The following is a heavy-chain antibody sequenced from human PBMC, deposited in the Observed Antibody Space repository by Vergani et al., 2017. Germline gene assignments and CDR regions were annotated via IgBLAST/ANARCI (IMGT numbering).Heavy chain of an antibody. D-gene: IGHD3-3*01. V-gene: IGHV1-3*01. CDR2: INAGNGNT. CDR3: ARDQYDFWSGYHWFDP. Sequence: QVQLVQSGAEVKKPGASVKVSCKASGYTFTSYAMHWVRQAPGQRLEWMGWINAGNGNTKYSQKFQGRVTITRDTSASTAYMELSSLRSEDTAVYYCARDQYDFWSGYHWFDPWGQGTLVTVSS. J-gene: IGHJ5*02. CDR1: GYTFTSYA.